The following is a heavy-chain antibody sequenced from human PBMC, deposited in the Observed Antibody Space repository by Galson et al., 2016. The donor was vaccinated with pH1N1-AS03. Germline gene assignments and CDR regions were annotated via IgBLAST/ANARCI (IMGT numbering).Heavy chain of an antibody. Sequence: SLRLSCAASGFIFSNHGMHWVRQAPGKGLEWVADISSHGKIDYYADSVRGRFTVSRDNSNNTLYLQMDSLRAEDRAVYYCAKEGSGSVSNFAFDIWGQGTIVTVSS. J-gene: IGHJ3*02. D-gene: IGHD3-10*01. V-gene: IGHV3-30*18. CDR3: AKEGSGSVSNFAFDI. CDR2: ISSHGKID. CDR1: GFIFSNHG.